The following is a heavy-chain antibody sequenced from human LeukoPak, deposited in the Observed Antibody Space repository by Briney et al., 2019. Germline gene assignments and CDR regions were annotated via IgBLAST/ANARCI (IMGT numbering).Heavy chain of an antibody. CDR2: IGTAGDT. J-gene: IGHJ3*02. CDR1: GFTFSSYD. Sequence: GRTLRLSCAASGFTFSSYDMHWVRQATGKGLEWVSAIGTAGDTYYPGSVKGRFTISRENAKNSLYLQMNSLRAGDTAVYYCARGVPAGFLFDIWGQGTMVTVSS. V-gene: IGHV3-13*01. D-gene: IGHD1-1*01. CDR3: ARGVPAGFLFDI.